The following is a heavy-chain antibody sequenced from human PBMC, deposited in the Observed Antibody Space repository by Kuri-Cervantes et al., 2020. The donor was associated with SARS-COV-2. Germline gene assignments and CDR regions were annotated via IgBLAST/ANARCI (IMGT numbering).Heavy chain of an antibody. J-gene: IGHJ3*02. CDR1: GYTFTSYY. Sequence: ASVKVSCKASGYTFTSYYMHWVRQAPGQGLEWMGIINPSGGSTSYAQKFQGRVTMTRDTSTSTVYMELSSLRSEDTAVYYCARANTYYYDSSGYHHDAFDIWGQGTMVTVSS. CDR3: ARANTYYYDSSGYHHDAFDI. CDR2: INPSGGST. D-gene: IGHD3-22*01. V-gene: IGHV1-46*01.